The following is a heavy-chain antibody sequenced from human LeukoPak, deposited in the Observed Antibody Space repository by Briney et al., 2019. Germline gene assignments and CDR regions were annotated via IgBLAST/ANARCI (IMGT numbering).Heavy chain of an antibody. Sequence: PGGSLRLSCAASGFTFSDYYMSWIRQAPGKGLEWVSYISSSGSTIYYADSVKGRFTISRDNAKNSLYLQMNSLRADDTAVYYCAKIPRTYDILTYWGQGTLVTVSS. V-gene: IGHV3-11*04. J-gene: IGHJ4*02. CDR2: ISSSGSTI. CDR1: GFTFSDYY. CDR3: AKIPRTYDILTY. D-gene: IGHD3-9*01.